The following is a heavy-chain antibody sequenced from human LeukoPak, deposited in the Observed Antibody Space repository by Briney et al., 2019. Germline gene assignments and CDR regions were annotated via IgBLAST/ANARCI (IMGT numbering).Heavy chain of an antibody. V-gene: IGHV3-7*01. CDR1: GFTFSTYW. Sequence: GGSLRLSCAASGFTFSTYWMAWVRQAPGKGLEWVANIKGDESAKHQADSVKGRFTISRDNAQNSVYLQMSSLRGEDTAVYYCARDVGGSLDYWGQGTLVTVSS. J-gene: IGHJ4*02. D-gene: IGHD1-26*01. CDR3: ARDVGGSLDY. CDR2: IKGDESAK.